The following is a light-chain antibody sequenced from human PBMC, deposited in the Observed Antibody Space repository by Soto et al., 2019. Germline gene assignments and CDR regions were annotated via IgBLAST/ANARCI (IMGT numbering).Light chain of an antibody. CDR3: AAWDDSLNGYV. Sequence: QSALTQPPSVSAAPGQKVTMSCSGGSSNIGNYYVSWHQQLPGTAPKLLIYENDKRPSGIPDRFSGPKSGTSATLAISGLQSEDEADYYCAAWDDSLNGYVFGSGTKVTVL. J-gene: IGLJ1*01. CDR1: SSNIGNYY. V-gene: IGLV1-51*02. CDR2: END.